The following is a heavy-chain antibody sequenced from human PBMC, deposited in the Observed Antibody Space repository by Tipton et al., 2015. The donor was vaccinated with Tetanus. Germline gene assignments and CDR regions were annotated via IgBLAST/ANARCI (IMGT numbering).Heavy chain of an antibody. D-gene: IGHD4-17*01. CDR1: GGSIASDGYY. J-gene: IGHJ4*02. CDR2: VYHSGTT. CDR3: ARGGNEYGDPPDY. V-gene: IGHV4-39*01. Sequence: GLVKPSETLSLGCTVSGGSIASDGYYWGWIRQPPGKGLQWIGSVYHSGTTYYNPSLTGRATISADTSKNQFSLKLTSVSAADTAVYYCARGGNEYGDPPDYWGRGTLVTVSS.